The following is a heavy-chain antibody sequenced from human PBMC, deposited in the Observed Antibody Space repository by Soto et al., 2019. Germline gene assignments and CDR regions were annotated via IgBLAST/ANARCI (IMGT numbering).Heavy chain of an antibody. V-gene: IGHV1-8*02. CDR2: MNPNSGNT. Sequence: ASVKVSCKASGGTFSSYTISWVRQATGQGLEWMGWMNPNSGNTGYAQKFQGRVTMTRNTSISTAYMELSSLRSEDTAVYYCARGLITIFGVVMDVWGKGTTVTVSS. CDR3: ARGLITIFGVVMDV. D-gene: IGHD3-3*01. CDR1: GGTFSSYT. J-gene: IGHJ6*03.